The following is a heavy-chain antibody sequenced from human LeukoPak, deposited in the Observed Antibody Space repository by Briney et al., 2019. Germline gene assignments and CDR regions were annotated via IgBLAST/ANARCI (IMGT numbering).Heavy chain of an antibody. CDR1: GFTFSSYA. CDR3: ASRGRIAVAGSFYFDY. J-gene: IGHJ4*02. Sequence: GGSLRLSCAASGFTFSSYAMSWVRQAPGKGLEWVSAISGSGGSTYYADSVKGRLTISRDNSKNTLYLQMNSLRAEDTAVYYCASRGRIAVAGSFYFDYWGQGTLVTVSS. CDR2: ISGSGGST. V-gene: IGHV3-23*01. D-gene: IGHD6-19*01.